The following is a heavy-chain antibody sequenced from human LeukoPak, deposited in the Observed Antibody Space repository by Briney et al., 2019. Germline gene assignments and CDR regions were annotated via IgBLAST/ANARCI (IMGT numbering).Heavy chain of an antibody. Sequence: ASVKVSYKASGYTFTSYYMHWVRHAPGQGLEWMGIINPSGGSTSYAQKFQGRVTMTRDTSTSTVYMELSSLRSEDTAVYYCARDLSPLLWFGELTGAFDYWGQGTLVTVSS. V-gene: IGHV1-46*01. J-gene: IGHJ4*02. CDR3: ARDLSPLLWFGELTGAFDY. CDR2: INPSGGST. CDR1: GYTFTSYY. D-gene: IGHD3-10*01.